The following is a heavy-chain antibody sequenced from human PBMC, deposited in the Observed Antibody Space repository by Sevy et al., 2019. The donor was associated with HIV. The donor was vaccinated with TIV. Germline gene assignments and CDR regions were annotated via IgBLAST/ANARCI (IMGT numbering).Heavy chain of an antibody. CDR1: GYTFTGYY. J-gene: IGHJ4*02. V-gene: IGHV1-2*02. CDR2: INPNSGGT. CDR3: ASLEVVPAAQSAY. Sequence: TSVKVSCKASGYTFTGYYMHWVRQAPGQGLEWMGWINPNSGGTNYAQKFQGRVTMTRDTSISTAYMELSRLRSDDTAVYYCASLEVVPAAQSAYWGQGTLVTVSS. D-gene: IGHD2-2*01.